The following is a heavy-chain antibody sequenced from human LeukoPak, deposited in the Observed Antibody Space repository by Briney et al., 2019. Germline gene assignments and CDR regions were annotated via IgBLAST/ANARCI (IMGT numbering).Heavy chain of an antibody. CDR2: INHSGST. CDR1: GGSFSGYY. D-gene: IGHD4-17*01. V-gene: IGHV4-34*01. Sequence: SETLSLTCAVYGGSFSGYYWSWIRQPPGKGLEWIGEINHSGSTNYNPSLKSRVTISVDTSKNQFSLKLRSVTAADTAVYYCARGWSKDVRLRPGRYYMDVWGKGTTVTVSS. J-gene: IGHJ6*03. CDR3: ARGWSKDVRLRPGRYYMDV.